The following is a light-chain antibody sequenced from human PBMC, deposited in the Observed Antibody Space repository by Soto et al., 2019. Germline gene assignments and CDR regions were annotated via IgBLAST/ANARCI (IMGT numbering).Light chain of an antibody. J-gene: IGLJ2*01. Sequence: QSVLTQPPSASGTAGERVTISCSGSSSNIGSNYVYWYQQLPGTAPKLLIYRNNQRPSGVPDRFSGSKSGTSASLAISGLRSEDEADYYCAAWDDSLSGHVVFSGGIKVTVL. CDR1: SSNIGSNY. CDR2: RNN. CDR3: AAWDDSLSGHVV. V-gene: IGLV1-47*01.